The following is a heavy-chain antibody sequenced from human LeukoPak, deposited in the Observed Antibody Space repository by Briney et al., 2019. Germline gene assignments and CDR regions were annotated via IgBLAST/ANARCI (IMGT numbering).Heavy chain of an antibody. CDR3: ARNRQYYYYYYMDV. Sequence: GSLRLSCAASGFLFSSYWMTWVRQAPGKGLEWVAVISYDGSNKYYADSVKGRFTISRDNSKNTLYLQMNSLRAEDTAVYYCARNRQYYYYYYMDVWGKGTTVTVSS. CDR1: GFLFSSYW. D-gene: IGHD1-14*01. J-gene: IGHJ6*03. V-gene: IGHV3-30-3*01. CDR2: ISYDGSNK.